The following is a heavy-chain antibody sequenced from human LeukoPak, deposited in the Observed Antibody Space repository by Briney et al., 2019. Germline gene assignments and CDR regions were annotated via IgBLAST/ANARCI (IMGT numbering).Heavy chain of an antibody. J-gene: IGHJ4*02. CDR2: VYDNERT. Sequence: SETLSLTCTVSGGSIRGYYWSWIRQPPGKGLEWIGYVYDNERTDYNPSLKSRVTTSVDTSKNQFSLKLDSVTAADTAVYYCARHTGSYYYFWGQGTLVTVSP. CDR3: ARHTGSYYYF. D-gene: IGHD1-26*01. CDR1: GGSIRGYY. V-gene: IGHV4-59*08.